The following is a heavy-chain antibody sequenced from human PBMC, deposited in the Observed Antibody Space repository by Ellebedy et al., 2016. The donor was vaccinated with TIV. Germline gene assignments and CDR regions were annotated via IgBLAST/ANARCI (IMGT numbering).Heavy chain of an antibody. D-gene: IGHD3-16*02. CDR2: IYTDDTT. Sequence: GESLKISCAASEFTVSYNYMNWVRQAPGKGPEWVSGIYTDDTTYYADSVRGRFTIFRDNSKNTLYLQLKSLRTEDTAVYYCAGASFFDVDLSGWYFDLWGRGTLVTVSS. J-gene: IGHJ2*01. CDR1: EFTVSYNY. CDR3: AGASFFDVDLSGWYFDL. V-gene: IGHV3-66*01.